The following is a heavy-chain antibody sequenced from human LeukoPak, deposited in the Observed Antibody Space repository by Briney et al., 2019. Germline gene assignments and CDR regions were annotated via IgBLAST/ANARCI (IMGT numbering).Heavy chain of an antibody. D-gene: IGHD3-10*01. CDR1: GYTFTSYD. CDR2: MNPNSGNT. J-gene: IGHJ3*01. CDR3: ARGRASYYYGSGG. V-gene: IGHV1-8*01. Sequence: GASVTVSSTGSGYTFTSYDINWVRQAPGQGLEWMGWMNPNSGNTGYAQKFQGRVTMTRNTSISTAYMELSSLRSEDTAVYYCARGRASYYYGSGGWGQGTMVTVPS.